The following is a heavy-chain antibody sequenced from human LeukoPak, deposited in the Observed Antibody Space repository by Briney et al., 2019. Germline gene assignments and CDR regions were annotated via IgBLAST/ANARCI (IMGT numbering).Heavy chain of an antibody. V-gene: IGHV1-8*01. D-gene: IGHD1-1*01. CDR1: GYTFTSYD. J-gene: IGHJ4*02. CDR2: MSPNSGNT. CDR3: ARETTIPPYYFDY. Sequence: ASVKVSCKASGYTFTSYDITCVRQAPGQGLEWMGCMSPNSGNTCYAQKFQGRVTMTRNTSITTAYMELSSLTSEDTAVYSCARETTIPPYYFDYWGLGSQVTVSP.